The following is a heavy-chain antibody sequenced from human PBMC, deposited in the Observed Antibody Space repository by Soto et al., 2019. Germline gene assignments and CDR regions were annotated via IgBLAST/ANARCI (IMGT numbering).Heavy chain of an antibody. CDR2: IDYNEINQ. Sequence: GGSLRLSCVASGFTFSNYGMHWVRQAPGKGLEWVAGIDYNEINQYYIDPVEGRFTISRDQSKNTLYLQMNSLRAEDTAVYYCARDFCPVPTCYDLWGPGILVTVSS. J-gene: IGHJ4*02. CDR1: GFTFSNYG. V-gene: IGHV3-33*01. D-gene: IGHD2-2*01. CDR3: ARDFCPVPTCYDL.